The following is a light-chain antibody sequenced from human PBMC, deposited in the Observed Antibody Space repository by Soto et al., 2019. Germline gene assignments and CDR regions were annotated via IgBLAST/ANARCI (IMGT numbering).Light chain of an antibody. V-gene: IGKV1-39*01. J-gene: IGKJ1*01. CDR3: QQSYIFPWT. Sequence: DIQMTQSPSSLSASVGDRVTITCRASRGILTYLSWYHQKPGKAPELLIYAASTLQSGVPSRFSGSGSGTDFTLTISSLQPEDFATYYCQQSYIFPWTFGQGTKVEI. CDR1: RGILTY. CDR2: AAS.